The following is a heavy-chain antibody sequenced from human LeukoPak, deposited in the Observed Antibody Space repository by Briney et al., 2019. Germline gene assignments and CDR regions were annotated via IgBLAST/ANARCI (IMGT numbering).Heavy chain of an antibody. V-gene: IGHV3-20*04. Sequence: GGSLRLSCAASGFTFDDYGMSWVRQAPGKGLEWVSGINWNGGTTGYVDSVKGRFTISRDNSKNTLYLQMNSLRAEDTAVYYCARRAGAYSHPYDYWGQGTLVTVSS. J-gene: IGHJ4*02. CDR3: ARRAGAYSHPYDY. CDR1: GFTFDDYG. D-gene: IGHD4/OR15-4a*01. CDR2: INWNGGTT.